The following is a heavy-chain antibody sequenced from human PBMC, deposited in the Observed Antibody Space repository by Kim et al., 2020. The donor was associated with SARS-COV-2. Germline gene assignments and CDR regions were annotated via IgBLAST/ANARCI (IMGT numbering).Heavy chain of an antibody. J-gene: IGHJ4*02. CDR1: GGSFSGYY. V-gene: IGHV4-34*01. CDR3: ARQNIAARIFDS. CDR2: INHSGST. Sequence: SETLSLTCAVYGGSFSGYYWSWIRQPPGKGLEWIGEINHSGSTNYKPSLKNRVTISVDTSRNQFSLKLSSVIAADTAVYYCARQNIAARIFDSWGQGTLVTVSS. D-gene: IGHD6-6*01.